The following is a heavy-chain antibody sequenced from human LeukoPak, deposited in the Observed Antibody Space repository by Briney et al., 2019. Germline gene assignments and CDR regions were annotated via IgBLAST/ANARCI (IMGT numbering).Heavy chain of an antibody. V-gene: IGHV1-2*02. J-gene: IGHJ4*02. D-gene: IGHD3-10*01. CDR2: INPISGGT. CDR3: ARDGVPRSGSYYKTLGDFDY. CDR1: GYTFTGYY. Sequence: ASVKVSCKASGYTFTGYYMHWVRQAPGQGLEWMGWINPISGGTNYAQKFQGRVTMTRDTSISTAYMELSRLRSDDTAVYYCARDGVPRSGSYYKTLGDFDYWGQGTLVTVSS.